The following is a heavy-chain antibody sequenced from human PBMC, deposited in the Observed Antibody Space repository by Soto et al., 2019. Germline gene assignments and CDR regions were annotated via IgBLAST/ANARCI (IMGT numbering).Heavy chain of an antibody. D-gene: IGHD3-16*02. CDR3: ARVRVWGSYRSPYNWFDP. CDR1: GGSISSGGYY. CDR2: IYYSGST. J-gene: IGHJ5*02. Sequence: SETLSLTCTVSGGSISSGGYYWSWIRQHPGKGLEWIGYIYYSGSTYYNPSLKSRVTISVDTSKNQFSLKLSSVTAADTAVYYCARVRVWGSYRSPYNWFDPWGQGTLVTVSS. V-gene: IGHV4-31*03.